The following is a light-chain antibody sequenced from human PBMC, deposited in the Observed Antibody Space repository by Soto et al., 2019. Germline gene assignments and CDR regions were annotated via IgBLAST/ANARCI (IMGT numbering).Light chain of an antibody. CDR1: QTISSW. CDR2: AAL. J-gene: IGKJ5*01. Sequence: DIQMTQSPSTLSGSVGDRVTITCRASQTISSWFGWYQQKPGEAPKLLIYAALSLQSGVSSRFSGSGSGTNFTLTINSLQPEDVAFYYCQQANSFPLSFGQGARLEI. CDR3: QQANSFPLS. V-gene: IGKV1-12*01.